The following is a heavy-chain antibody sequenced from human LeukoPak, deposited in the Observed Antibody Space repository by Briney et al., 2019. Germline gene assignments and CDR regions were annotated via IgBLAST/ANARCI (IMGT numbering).Heavy chain of an antibody. D-gene: IGHD3-3*01. Sequence: SETLSLTCTVSGGSISSYYWSWIRQPPGKGLEWIGYIYYSGSTNYNPSLKSRVTISVDTSKNQFSLKLSSVTAADAAVYYCARFHDFYYGMDVWGQGTTVTVSS. CDR1: GGSISSYY. J-gene: IGHJ6*02. CDR3: ARFHDFYYGMDV. V-gene: IGHV4-59*01. CDR2: IYYSGST.